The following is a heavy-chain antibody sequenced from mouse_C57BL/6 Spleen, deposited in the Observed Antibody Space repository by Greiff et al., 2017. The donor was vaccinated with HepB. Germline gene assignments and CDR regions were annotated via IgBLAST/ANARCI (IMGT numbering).Heavy chain of an antibody. Sequence: QVQLQQSGAELVRPGASVTLSCKASGYTFTDYEMHWVKQTPVHGLEWIGAIDPETGGTAYNQKFKGKAILTADKSSSTAYMELRSLTSEDSAVYYCTRVITTGVVHWYLDVWGRETTDTVLS. CDR1: GYTFTDYE. CDR2: IDPETGGT. J-gene: IGHJ1*03. D-gene: IGHD1-1*01. CDR3: TRVITTGVVHWYLDV. V-gene: IGHV1-15*01.